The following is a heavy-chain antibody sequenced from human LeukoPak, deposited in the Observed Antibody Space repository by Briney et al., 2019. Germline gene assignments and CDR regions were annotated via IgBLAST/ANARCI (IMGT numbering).Heavy chain of an antibody. D-gene: IGHD3-3*01. CDR1: GFTFSSYG. V-gene: IGHV3-7*01. Sequence: PGRSLRLSCAASGFTFSSYGMHWVRQAPGKGLEWVANIKQDGSEKYYVDSVKGRFTISRDNAKNSLYLQMNSLRAEDTGVYYCAKDHYWSIDYWGRGTLVTVSS. CDR3: AKDHYWSIDY. J-gene: IGHJ4*02. CDR2: IKQDGSEK.